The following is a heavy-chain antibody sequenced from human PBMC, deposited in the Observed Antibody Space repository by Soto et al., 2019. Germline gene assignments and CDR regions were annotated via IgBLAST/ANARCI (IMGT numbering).Heavy chain of an antibody. Sequence: QVQLVESGGVVVQPGRSLRLSCAASGFTFSSYGMHWLRRAPGKGLAWVAVIIYDGSTKYYADSVKGRFTISRDNTKSTLYMQMNSMRAEDTAVYYCAKDRMGAGVRGYFDYWGQGTLVTVSS. CDR2: IIYDGSTK. CDR1: GFTFSSYG. V-gene: IGHV3-30*18. CDR3: AKDRMGAGVRGYFDY. J-gene: IGHJ4*02. D-gene: IGHD3-10*01.